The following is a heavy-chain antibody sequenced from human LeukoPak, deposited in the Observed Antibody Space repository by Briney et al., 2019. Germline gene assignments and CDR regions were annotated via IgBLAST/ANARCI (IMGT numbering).Heavy chain of an antibody. V-gene: IGHV4-59*01. CDR2: IYYSGST. D-gene: IGHD3-9*01. J-gene: IGHJ4*02. Sequence: PSETLSLTCTVSGGSISSYYWSWIRQPPGKGLEWIGYIYYSGSTNYNPSLKSRVTISVDTSKNQFSLKLSSVTAADTAVYYCARVDFDWLFYFDYWGQGTLVTVSS. CDR3: ARVDFDWLFYFDY. CDR1: GGSISSYY.